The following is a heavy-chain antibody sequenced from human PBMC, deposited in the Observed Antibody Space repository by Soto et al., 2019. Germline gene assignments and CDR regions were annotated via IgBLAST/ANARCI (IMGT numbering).Heavy chain of an antibody. CDR2: IYWDDDK. CDR1: GFSLSSYGMG. Sequence: QITLKESGPTLVRPAQTLTQTCGFSGFSLSSYGMGVAWIRQPPGKALEWLALIYWDDDKRYSPSLKDRLAISKDTSSNQVVLTITNMDPGDTATYFCAHAGDYDLLTFDHWGPGTLVTVSS. J-gene: IGHJ4*02. D-gene: IGHD4-17*01. V-gene: IGHV2-5*02. CDR3: AHAGDYDLLTFDH.